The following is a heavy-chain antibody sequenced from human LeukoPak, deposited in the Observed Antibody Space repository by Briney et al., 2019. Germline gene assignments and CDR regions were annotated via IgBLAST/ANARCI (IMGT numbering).Heavy chain of an antibody. V-gene: IGHV3-53*01. Sequence: PGGSLRLSCAASGFTVSSNYMSWVRQAPGKRLEWVSVIYSGGSTYYADSVKGRFTISRDNSKNTLYLQMDSLRAEDTAVYYCARAPVFSSGYFRAFDIWGQGTMVTVSS. CDR3: ARAPVFSSGYFRAFDI. J-gene: IGHJ3*02. D-gene: IGHD3-22*01. CDR2: IYSGGST. CDR1: GFTVSSNY.